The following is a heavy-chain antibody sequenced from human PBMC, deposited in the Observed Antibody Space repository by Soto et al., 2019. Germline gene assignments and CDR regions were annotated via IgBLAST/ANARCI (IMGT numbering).Heavy chain of an antibody. Sequence: AGGSLRLSCTASGFTFGDYAMSWFRQAPGKGLEWVGFIRSKAYGGTTEYAASVKGRFTISRDDSKSIAYLQMNSLKTEDTAVYYCTRAVYDFWSGYPDYWGQGTLVTVSS. CDR2: IRSKAYGGTT. CDR3: TRAVYDFWSGYPDY. V-gene: IGHV3-49*03. J-gene: IGHJ4*02. D-gene: IGHD3-3*01. CDR1: GFTFGDYA.